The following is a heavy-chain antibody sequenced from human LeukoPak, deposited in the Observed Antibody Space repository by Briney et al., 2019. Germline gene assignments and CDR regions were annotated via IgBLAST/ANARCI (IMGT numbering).Heavy chain of an antibody. D-gene: IGHD3-10*01. Sequence: PGGSLRLSCAASGFPFSSYATNWVRQAPGKGLEWVSIIFGSGDTTYYADSVKGRFTVSRDNSKNMLYLQMNNLRPEDTAIYYCAKRNTMVRGGPCFDYWGQGLLVTVSS. CDR1: GFPFSSYA. CDR2: IFGSGDTT. CDR3: AKRNTMVRGGPCFDY. J-gene: IGHJ4*02. V-gene: IGHV3-23*01.